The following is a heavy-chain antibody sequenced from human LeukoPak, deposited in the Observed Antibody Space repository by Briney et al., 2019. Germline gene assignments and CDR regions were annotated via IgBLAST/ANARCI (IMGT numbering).Heavy chain of an antibody. CDR3: ARDFGRHYFDY. Sequence: PGGSLSLSCAASGFSVRTTYMSWVRQAPGKRLEWVSVLYTGGGTDHADSVKGRFTISRGNAKNSLYLQMNSLRAEDAAVYYCARDFGRHYFDYWGQGTLVTVSS. D-gene: IGHD3-10*01. CDR2: LYTGGGT. V-gene: IGHV3-53*01. J-gene: IGHJ4*02. CDR1: GFSVRTTY.